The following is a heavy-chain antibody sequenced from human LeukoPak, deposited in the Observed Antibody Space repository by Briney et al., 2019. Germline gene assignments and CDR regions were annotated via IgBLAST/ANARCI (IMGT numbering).Heavy chain of an antibody. Sequence: GGSLRLSCAASGFTFSNYAMRWVRQAPGKGLEWVSGISGSGDTTYDADSVKGRFTISRDNSKNTLYLQMNSLRAEDTAVYYCARGGSSGWRTPNDDYWGQGTLVTVSS. CDR2: ISGSGDTT. CDR1: GFTFSNYA. J-gene: IGHJ4*02. D-gene: IGHD6-19*01. V-gene: IGHV3-23*01. CDR3: ARGGSSGWRTPNDDY.